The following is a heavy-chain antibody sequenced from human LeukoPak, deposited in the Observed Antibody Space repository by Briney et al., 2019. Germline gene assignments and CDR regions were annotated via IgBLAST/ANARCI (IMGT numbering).Heavy chain of an antibody. CDR3: ARETGYSTSWYAYYFDY. CDR2: IHSDGTT. J-gene: IGHJ4*02. CDR1: EFSVSHNY. V-gene: IGHV3-53*01. D-gene: IGHD6-13*01. Sequence: GSLRLSCAASEFSVSHNYMSWVHQAPGKGLEWVSVIHSDGTTHYADSVKGRFTISRDNSKNTLYLQMNSLRVEDTAMYYCARETGYSTSWYAYYFDYWGQGTLVTVAS.